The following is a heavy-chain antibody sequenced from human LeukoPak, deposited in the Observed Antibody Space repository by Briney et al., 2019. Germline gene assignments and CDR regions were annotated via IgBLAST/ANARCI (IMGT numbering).Heavy chain of an antibody. V-gene: IGHV3-21*06. D-gene: IGHD2-15*01. CDR1: GFTFRSYS. CDR2: ISSSSSYI. CDR3: ARFGGGYGMDV. J-gene: IGHJ6*02. Sequence: PGGSLRLSCAASGFTFRSYSMNCVRQAPGKGLEWVSSISSSSSYIYYADSVKGRFTISRDNAKNSLYLQMNSLRAEDTAVYYCARFGGGYGMDVWGQGTTVTVSS.